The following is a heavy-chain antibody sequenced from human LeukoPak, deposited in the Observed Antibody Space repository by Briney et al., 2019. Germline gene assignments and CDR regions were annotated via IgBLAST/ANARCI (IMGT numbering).Heavy chain of an antibody. Sequence: GASVKVSCKASGYTFTSYDINWVRQATGQGLEWMGWMNPNSGNTGYAQKFQGRVTMTRNTSISTAYMELSSLRSEDTAVYYCARATSSMAPLVLGYWGQGTLVTVSS. CDR3: ARATSSMAPLVLGY. V-gene: IGHV1-8*01. CDR2: MNPNSGNT. CDR1: GYTFTSYD. D-gene: IGHD2/OR15-2a*01. J-gene: IGHJ4*02.